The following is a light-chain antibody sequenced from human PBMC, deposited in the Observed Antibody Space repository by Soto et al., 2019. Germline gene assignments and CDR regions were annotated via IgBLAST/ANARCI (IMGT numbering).Light chain of an antibody. V-gene: IGKV3-20*01. J-gene: IGKJ4*01. CDR3: QQFGLSPT. CDR2: GAS. CDR1: QTISSTF. Sequence: EIVLTQSPATLSLSPGERATLSCRASQTISSTFLAWYRQRPGQAPRLLIYGASSRATGIPDRFSGSGSGTDFTLTISRLEPEDFAVYYCQQFGLSPTFGGGTKVDIK.